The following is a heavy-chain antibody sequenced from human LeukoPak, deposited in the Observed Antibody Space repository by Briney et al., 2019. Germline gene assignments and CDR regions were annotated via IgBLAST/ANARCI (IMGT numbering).Heavy chain of an antibody. D-gene: IGHD1-26*01. CDR1: GYAFTSYG. J-gene: IGHJ5*02. V-gene: IGHV1-18*01. CDR2: ISAYNGNT. Sequence: ASVKVSCKASGYAFTSYGISWVRQAPGQGLEWMGWISAYNGNTNYAQKLQGRVTMTTDTSTSTAYMELRSLRSDDTAVYYCATARWELLPWFDPWGQGTLVTVSS. CDR3: ATARWELLPWFDP.